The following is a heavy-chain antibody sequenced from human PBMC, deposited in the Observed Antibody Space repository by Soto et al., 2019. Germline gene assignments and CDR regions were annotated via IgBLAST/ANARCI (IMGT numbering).Heavy chain of an antibody. CDR2: IIPIFGTA. J-gene: IGHJ6*02. CDR1: GGTFSSYA. D-gene: IGHD6-13*01. Sequence: SVTVSCKASGGTFSSYAISWVRQAPGQGLEWMGGIIPIFGTANYAQKFQGQVTISADKSISTAYLQWSSLKASDTAMYYCARLAGQLVNYYYGMDVWGQGTTVTVSS. CDR3: ARLAGQLVNYYYGMDV. V-gene: IGHV1-69*06.